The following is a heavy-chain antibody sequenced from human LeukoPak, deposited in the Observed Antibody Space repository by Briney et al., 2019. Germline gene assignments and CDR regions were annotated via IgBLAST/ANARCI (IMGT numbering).Heavy chain of an antibody. Sequence: PGGSLRLSCAASGFTFSRYSMNWVRQAPGKGLEWVSSISISSSYIYYADSVKGRFTMSRDNAKNSLYLQVDSLRAEDTAVYYCAREGSSSSGRYGYWGQGTLVTVSS. CDR2: ISISSSYI. V-gene: IGHV3-21*01. D-gene: IGHD6-6*01. CDR3: AREGSSSSGRYGY. J-gene: IGHJ4*02. CDR1: GFTFSRYS.